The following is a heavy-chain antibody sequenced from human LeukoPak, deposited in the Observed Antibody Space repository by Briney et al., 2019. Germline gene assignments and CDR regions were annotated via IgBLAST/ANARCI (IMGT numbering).Heavy chain of an antibody. J-gene: IGHJ3*02. D-gene: IGHD1-1*01. CDR3: AKSLLTTATGTGRAFDI. CDR1: GFTFSSYA. Sequence: SGGSLRPSCAASGFTFSSYAMSWVRQAPGKRLEWVSGISAGADVIFYADPVKGRFTISRDNSKNTLYLQMNSLRAEDSAEYYCAKSLLTTATGTGRAFDIWGQGTMVTVSA. V-gene: IGHV3-23*01. CDR2: ISAGADVI.